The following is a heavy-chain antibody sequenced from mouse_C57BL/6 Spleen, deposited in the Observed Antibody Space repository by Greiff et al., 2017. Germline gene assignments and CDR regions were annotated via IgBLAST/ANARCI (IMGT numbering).Heavy chain of an antibody. CDR1: GYSFTGYY. Sequence: VQLQQSGPELVKPGASVKISCKASGYSFTGYYMNWVKQSPEKSLEWIGEINPSTGGTTYNQKLKAKATLTVDKSSSTAYMQLKSLTSEDSAVYYCARREGGSSLDYWGQGTTLTVSS. D-gene: IGHD1-1*01. J-gene: IGHJ2*01. CDR3: ARREGGSSLDY. CDR2: INPSTGGT. V-gene: IGHV1-42*01.